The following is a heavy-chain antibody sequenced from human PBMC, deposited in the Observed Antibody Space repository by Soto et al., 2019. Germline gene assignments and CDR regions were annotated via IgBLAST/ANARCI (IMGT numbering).Heavy chain of an antibody. Sequence: QVQLQESGPGLVKSSQTLSLTCTVSGDSVSSRGDYWSWIRQHPGKDLEWIGFIYYNGNTFYNPSLQSRVTISVDTSKNQFSLKLTSVTAADTALYYCARGELWWDSWGQRTLVTVSS. D-gene: IGHD3-10*01. CDR2: IYYNGNT. CDR3: ARGELWWDS. V-gene: IGHV4-31*03. J-gene: IGHJ4*02. CDR1: GDSVSSRGDY.